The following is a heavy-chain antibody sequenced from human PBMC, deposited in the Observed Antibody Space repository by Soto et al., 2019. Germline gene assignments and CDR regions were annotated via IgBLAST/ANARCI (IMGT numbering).Heavy chain of an antibody. CDR1: GFTFDDFA. V-gene: IGHV3-9*01. J-gene: IGHJ4*02. D-gene: IGHD3-16*02. Sequence: GGSLRLSCVASGFTFDDFAMHWVRQAPGKGLEWVSGMSWNRGSIVYADSVKGRFTISRDNAKNSLYLQMNSLRPEDTALYYCAKDRSLGELSAPDHWGQGTLVTVSS. CDR3: AKDRSLGELSAPDH. CDR2: MSWNRGSI.